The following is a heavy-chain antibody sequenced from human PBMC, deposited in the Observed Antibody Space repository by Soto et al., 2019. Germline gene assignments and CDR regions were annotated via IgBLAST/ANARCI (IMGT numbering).Heavy chain of an antibody. J-gene: IGHJ5*01. Sequence: QVQLVQSGAAVKKPGASVTVSCKASGYTFTIYGISWVRQAPGQGLEWMGWINTYNGNTNYAQKIQGKVTMTTETSTSTAYMELGSLRANDMAVYYCARVLPPFDSWDQRTMVTVYS. V-gene: IGHV1-18*03. CDR2: INTYNGNT. CDR1: GYTFTIYG. CDR3: ARVLPPFDS.